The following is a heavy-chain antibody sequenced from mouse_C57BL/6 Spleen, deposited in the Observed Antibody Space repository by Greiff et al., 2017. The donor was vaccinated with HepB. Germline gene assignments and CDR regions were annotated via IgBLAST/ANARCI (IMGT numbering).Heavy chain of an antibody. Sequence: QVQLKQPGAELVKPGASVKLSCKASGYTFTSYWMHWVKQRPGQGLEWIGMIHPNSGSTNYNEKFKSKATLTVDKSSSTAYMQLSSLTSEDSAVYYCARRDGYYPLDAMDYWGQGTSVTVSS. CDR1: GYTFTSYW. CDR2: IHPNSGST. J-gene: IGHJ4*01. V-gene: IGHV1-64*01. CDR3: ARRDGYYPLDAMDY. D-gene: IGHD2-12*01.